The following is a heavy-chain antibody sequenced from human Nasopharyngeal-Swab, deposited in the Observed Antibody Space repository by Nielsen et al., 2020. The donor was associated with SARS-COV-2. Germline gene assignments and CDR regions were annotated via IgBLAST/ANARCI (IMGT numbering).Heavy chain of an antibody. CDR2: FDPEDGET. CDR1: GYTLTELS. Sequence: ASVKVSCKVSGYTLTELSMHRVRQAPGKGLEWMGGFDPEDGETIYAQKFQGRVTMTEDTSTDTAYMELSSLRSEDTAVYYCATGRVTTFFSWFDPWGQGTLVTVSS. D-gene: IGHD4-17*01. V-gene: IGHV1-24*01. J-gene: IGHJ5*02. CDR3: ATGRVTTFFSWFDP.